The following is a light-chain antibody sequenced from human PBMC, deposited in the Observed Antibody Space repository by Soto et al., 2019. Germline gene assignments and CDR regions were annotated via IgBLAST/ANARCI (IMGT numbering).Light chain of an antibody. Sequence: EIVLTQSPGTPSLSPGQRATLSCRASQSVATRNLAWYQQKSGQAPRLLIYGASSRAVHTPDRFSGSGSGTDFTLTISGLEPEDFAMYYCQHFGNSLWTFGQGTKV. CDR3: QHFGNSLWT. CDR2: GAS. V-gene: IGKV3-20*01. J-gene: IGKJ1*01. CDR1: QSVATRN.